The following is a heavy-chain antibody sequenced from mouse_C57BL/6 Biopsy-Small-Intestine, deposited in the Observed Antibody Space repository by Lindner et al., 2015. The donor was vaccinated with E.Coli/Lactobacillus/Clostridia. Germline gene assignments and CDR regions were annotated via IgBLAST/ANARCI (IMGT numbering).Heavy chain of an antibody. V-gene: IGHV5-17*01. CDR3: ARESITTVVAPYYGMDY. J-gene: IGHJ4*01. CDR2: LSSGSSTI. Sequence: VQLQESGGGLLKPGGSLKLSCTASGFTFSDYGMHWVRQAPEKGLEWVAYLSSGSSTIYYADIVKGRFTISRDNAKNTLFLQMTSLRSEDTAMYYCARESITTVVAPYYGMDYWGQGTSVTVSS. D-gene: IGHD1-1*01. CDR1: GFTFSDYG.